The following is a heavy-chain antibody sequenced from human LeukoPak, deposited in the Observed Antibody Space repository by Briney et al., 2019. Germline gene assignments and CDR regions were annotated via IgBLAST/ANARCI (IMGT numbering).Heavy chain of an antibody. D-gene: IGHD3-10*01. J-gene: IGHJ3*01. CDR1: GYTFSDYY. CDR3: ARSLSARFGGRNAFDV. CDR2: INSNNGGT. V-gene: IGHV1-2*06. Sequence: GASVKVSCKAFGYTFSDYYMHWVRQAPGQGLQWMGRINSNNGGTNYAQNFQGRVTMTRDTSINTAYMEVTGLTSDDTSLYYCARSLSARFGGRNAFDVWGQGTLVTVS.